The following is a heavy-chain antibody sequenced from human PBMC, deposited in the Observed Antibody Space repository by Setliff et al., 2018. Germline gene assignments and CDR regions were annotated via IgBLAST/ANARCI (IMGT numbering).Heavy chain of an antibody. V-gene: IGHV1-69*10. J-gene: IGHJ6*03. CDR1: GYTFISYG. Sequence: SVKVSCKTSGYTFISYGLSWMRQAPGQGLEWMGGTIPLLPLPNYAVKFQGRVTITADKSTSTAYMELSSLRSEDTAVYYCARNAITGTTKKYYYYMDVWGQGTTVTVSS. D-gene: IGHD1-7*01. CDR3: ARNAITGTTKKYYYYMDV. CDR2: TIPLLPLP.